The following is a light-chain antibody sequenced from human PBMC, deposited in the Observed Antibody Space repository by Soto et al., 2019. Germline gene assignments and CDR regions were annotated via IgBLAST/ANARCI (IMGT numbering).Light chain of an antibody. V-gene: IGKV3-15*01. CDR3: HQYYNRPPWT. CDR2: ATS. CDR1: RSVDTD. Sequence: EILMTQSPATLSVSPGASATLSCRASRSVDTDLAWYQQKPGQAPRLLVFATSARATGVPDRFRGSRSGTDFTLTISSLQPEDSATYYCHQYYNRPPWTFGQGTKVDIK. J-gene: IGKJ1*01.